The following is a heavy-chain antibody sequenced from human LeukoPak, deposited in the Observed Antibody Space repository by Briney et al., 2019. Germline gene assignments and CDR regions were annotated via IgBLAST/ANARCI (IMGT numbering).Heavy chain of an antibody. J-gene: IGHJ4*02. CDR1: GGTFSSYA. CDR3: ANPRYDSSGYYYVD. V-gene: IGHV1-3*01. D-gene: IGHD3-22*01. CDR2: INGGSGNT. Sequence: VASVKVSCKASGGTFSSYAISWVRQAPGQRLDWMGWINGGSGNTKYSPEFQGRVTITRDTSASTAYMELSSLRSEDTAVYYCANPRYDSSGYYYVDWGQGTLVTVSS.